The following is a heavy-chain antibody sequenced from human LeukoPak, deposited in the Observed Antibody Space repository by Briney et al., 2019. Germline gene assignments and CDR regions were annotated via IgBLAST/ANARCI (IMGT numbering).Heavy chain of an antibody. Sequence: PGRSLRLSCAASGFTFSSYAMHWVRQAPGKGLEWVAVISYDGSNKYYADSMKGRFTISRDNSKNTLYLQMNSLRAEDTAVYYCAREFGSYYDYWGQGTLVTVSS. D-gene: IGHD3-16*01. CDR3: AREFGSYYDY. CDR2: ISYDGSNK. CDR1: GFTFSSYA. J-gene: IGHJ4*02. V-gene: IGHV3-30*04.